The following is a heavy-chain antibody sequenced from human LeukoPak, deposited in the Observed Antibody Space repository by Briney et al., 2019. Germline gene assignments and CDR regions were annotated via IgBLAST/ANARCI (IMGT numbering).Heavy chain of an antibody. D-gene: IGHD2-15*01. Sequence: GGSLRLSCAASGFTLSDHYMDWVRQAPGKGLEWVGRTRNKANSYTTEYAASVKGRFTISRDDSKNSLYMQMNSLRNEDTAVYYCARDDPGYCSGGSCYGLSAFDIWGQGTMVTVSS. J-gene: IGHJ3*02. CDR1: GFTLSDHY. CDR2: TRNKANSYTT. V-gene: IGHV3-72*01. CDR3: ARDDPGYCSGGSCYGLSAFDI.